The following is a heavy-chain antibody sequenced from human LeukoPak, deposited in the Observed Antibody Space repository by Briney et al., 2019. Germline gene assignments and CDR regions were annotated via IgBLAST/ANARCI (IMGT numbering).Heavy chain of an antibody. CDR2: ISWDSRNI. J-gene: IGHJ6*02. Sequence: GGSLRLSCAASQFPFRNYAMFWVRQAPGKGLEWVSGISWDSRNIGYAASVKGRFTASRDNGKNSLYLQMNSLRPDDTALYYCARGNRDTSGFYFYYGMDVWGPGSTVTVSS. CDR3: ARGNRDTSGFYFYYGMDV. CDR1: QFPFRNYA. D-gene: IGHD6-19*01. V-gene: IGHV3-9*01.